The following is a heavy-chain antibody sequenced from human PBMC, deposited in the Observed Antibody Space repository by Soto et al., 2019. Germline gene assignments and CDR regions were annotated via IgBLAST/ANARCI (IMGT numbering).Heavy chain of an antibody. V-gene: IGHV1-69*13. Sequence: SVKVSCMAYGGSLSSHATSWVRQAPGQGLECMGGIIPIFGTANYAQKFQGRVTITADESTRTAYMELSSLRSEDTAVYYCARQPPYNDVWSGLTSGYYSYYYGREISGQ. D-gene: IGHD3-3*01. J-gene: IGHJ6*02. CDR1: GGSLSSHA. CDR3: ARQPPYNDVWSGLTSGYYSYYYGREI. CDR2: IIPIFGTA.